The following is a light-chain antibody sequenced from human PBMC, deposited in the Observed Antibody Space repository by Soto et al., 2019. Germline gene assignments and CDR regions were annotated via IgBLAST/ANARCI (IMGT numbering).Light chain of an antibody. V-gene: IGLV2-14*01. CDR3: SSYTSSIL. J-gene: IGLJ2*01. CDR1: SSDVGGYNY. Sequence: QYALTQPASVSGSPGQSITISCTGTSSDVGGYNYVSWYQQHPGKAPKLMIYDVSNRPSGVSNRFSGSKSGNTASLTISGLQAEDEADYYCSSYTSSILFGGGTK. CDR2: DVS.